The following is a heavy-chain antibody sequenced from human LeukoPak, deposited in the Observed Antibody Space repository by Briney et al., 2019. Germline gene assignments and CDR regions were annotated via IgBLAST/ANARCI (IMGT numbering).Heavy chain of an antibody. CDR2: INAGNGNT. CDR1: GYTFTSYA. CDR3: ARVDDVLRFLEWLPYYLDY. V-gene: IGHV1-3*01. J-gene: IGHJ4*02. Sequence: ASVKVSCMASGYTFTSYAMHWVRQAPGQRLEWMGWINAGNGNTKYSQKLQGRVTMTTDTSTSTAYMELRSLRSDDTAVYYCARVDDVLRFLEWLPYYLDYWGQGTLVTVSS. D-gene: IGHD3-3*01.